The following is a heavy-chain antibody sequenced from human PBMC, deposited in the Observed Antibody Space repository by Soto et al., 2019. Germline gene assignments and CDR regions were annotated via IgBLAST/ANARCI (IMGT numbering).Heavy chain of an antibody. CDR3: ARAPLKGSYRPPQYFDY. Sequence: PSETLSLTCVVSGASISSGGYSWSWIRQPPGKGLEWIGYIYHSGSTYYNPSLRSRVTISVHRSKNQFSLNLTSVTAADTAIYYCARAPLKGSYRPPQYFDYWGQGTLVTVSS. D-gene: IGHD3-16*02. J-gene: IGHJ4*02. CDR2: IYHSGST. CDR1: GASISSGGYS. V-gene: IGHV4-30-2*01.